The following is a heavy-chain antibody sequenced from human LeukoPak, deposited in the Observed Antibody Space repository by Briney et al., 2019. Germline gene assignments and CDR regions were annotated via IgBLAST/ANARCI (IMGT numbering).Heavy chain of an antibody. CDR2: INPSGGST. Sequence: ASVKVSCKASGYTFTSYYMHWVRQAPGQGLEWMGIINPSGGSTSYAQKFQGRVTMTRDTSTSTVYMELSSLRSEDTAVYYCAREGGGSGSYSPFDYWGRGTLVTVSS. CDR3: AREGGGSGSYSPFDY. J-gene: IGHJ4*02. V-gene: IGHV1-46*01. D-gene: IGHD3-10*01. CDR1: GYTFTSYY.